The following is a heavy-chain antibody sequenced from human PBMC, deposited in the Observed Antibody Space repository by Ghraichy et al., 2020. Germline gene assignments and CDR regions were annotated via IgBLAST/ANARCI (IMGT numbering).Heavy chain of an antibody. V-gene: IGHV4-59*08. J-gene: IGHJ4*02. CDR2: INHSGNT. CDR1: GCSLNNYC. D-gene: IGHD1-26*01. CDR3: ARRGNYARSFLDY. Sequence: SETLSLTCSVSGCSLNNYCWNWLRQPPGKGLGWTANINHSGNTNYNPSLKSRVTISVDTSKNQFSLKLSSVTAAETAVYYCARRGNYARSFLDYWGQGTLVPASS.